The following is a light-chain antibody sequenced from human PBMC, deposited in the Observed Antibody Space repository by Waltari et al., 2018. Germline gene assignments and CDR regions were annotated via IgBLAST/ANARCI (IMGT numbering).Light chain of an antibody. CDR1: QSVSSY. V-gene: IGKV3-11*01. Sequence: EIVLTQSPATLSLSPGERATLSCRASQSVSSYLAWYQQKPGQAPSLLIYDASNRATGIPARFSGSGSGTYFTLTISSLEPEDCAVYYCQQRSNWQLTFGGGTKVEIK. CDR2: DAS. J-gene: IGKJ4*01. CDR3: QQRSNWQLT.